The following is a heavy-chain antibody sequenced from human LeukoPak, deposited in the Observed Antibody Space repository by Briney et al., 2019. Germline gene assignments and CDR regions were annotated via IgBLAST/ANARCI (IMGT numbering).Heavy chain of an antibody. D-gene: IGHD3-10*01. Sequence: SETLSLTCTVSGGSISSYYWSWIRQPPGKGLEWIGYIYYSGSTNYKSSLKSRVTISVDTSKNQFSLKLSSVTAADTAVYYCARGWVRGVIGYWGQGTLVTVSS. V-gene: IGHV4-59*12. CDR3: ARGWVRGVIGY. CDR1: GGSISSYY. J-gene: IGHJ4*02. CDR2: IYYSGST.